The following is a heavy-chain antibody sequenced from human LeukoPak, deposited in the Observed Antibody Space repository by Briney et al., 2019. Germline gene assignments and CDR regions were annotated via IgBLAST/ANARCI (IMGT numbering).Heavy chain of an antibody. CDR3: TRGVAILNYFDY. CDR2: IKSTTDGGTT. J-gene: IGHJ4*02. V-gene: IGHV3-15*01. CDR1: GFSLSNAW. Sequence: PGGSLRLSCAGSGFSLSNAWMSWVRQAPGKGLEWVARIKSTTDGGTTDYAAPVKGRFTISRDDSKNTLYLQMDSLKTEDTAVYYCTRGVAILNYFDYWGQGTLVTVFS.